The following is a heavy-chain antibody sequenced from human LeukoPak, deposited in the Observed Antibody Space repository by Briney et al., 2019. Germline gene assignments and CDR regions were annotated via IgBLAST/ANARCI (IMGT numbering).Heavy chain of an antibody. Sequence: SETLSLTCTVSGGSISSSSYYWGWIRQPPGKGLEWIGSIYYSGSTYYNPSLKSRDTISVDTSKNQFSLKLSSVTAADTAVYYCAREGDYSNYPWFDPWGQGTLVTVSS. CDR1: GGSISSSSYY. V-gene: IGHV4-39*07. J-gene: IGHJ5*02. CDR3: AREGDYSNYPWFDP. D-gene: IGHD4-11*01. CDR2: IYYSGST.